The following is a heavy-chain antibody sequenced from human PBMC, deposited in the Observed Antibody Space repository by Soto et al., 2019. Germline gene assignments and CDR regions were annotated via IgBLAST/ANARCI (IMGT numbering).Heavy chain of an antibody. CDR1: GYNFASYW. CDR2: IYPGDSDT. Sequence: GESLKISCKGSGYNFASYWIGWVRQMPGKGLEWMGIIYPGDSDTRYSPSFQGQVTISADKSISTAYLQWSSLKASDTAMYYCARNAASLFCSSISCHHRFDLWGQGSLVTVSS. CDR3: ARNAASLFCSSISCHHRFDL. J-gene: IGHJ5*02. D-gene: IGHD2-2*01. V-gene: IGHV5-51*01.